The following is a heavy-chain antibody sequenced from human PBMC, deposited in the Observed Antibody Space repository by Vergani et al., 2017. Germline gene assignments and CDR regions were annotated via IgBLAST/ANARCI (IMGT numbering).Heavy chain of an antibody. CDR3: ARLSYDTTPYLQGGYDC. V-gene: IGHV3-23*04. CDR1: GFTFSACP. CDR2: ISARYPST. D-gene: IGHD3-22*01. Sequence: EVQLVESGGDFVQPGRSLRLSCAASGFTFSACPMTWVRQAPGKGLEWVSAISARYPSTYYADSVKGRFTISRDNSKNMLYLQMNSLRAEDTAVYYCARLSYDTTPYLQGGYDCWGQGTLVSVSS. J-gene: IGHJ4*02.